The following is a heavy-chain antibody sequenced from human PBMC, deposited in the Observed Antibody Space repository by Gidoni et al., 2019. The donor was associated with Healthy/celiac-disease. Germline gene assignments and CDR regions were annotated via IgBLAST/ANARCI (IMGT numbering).Heavy chain of an antibody. V-gene: IGHV3-30-3*01. CDR3: AREDRGEAFDI. CDR2: ISYDGSNK. CDR1: GFTFSSYA. D-gene: IGHD2-15*01. Sequence: QVQMVESGGGVVQPGRSLRLSCAASGFTFSSYAMHWVRQAPGKGLEWVAVISYDGSNKYYADAVKGRFTISRDNSKNTLYLQMNSLRAEDTAVYYCAREDRGEAFDIWGQGTMVTVSS. J-gene: IGHJ3*02.